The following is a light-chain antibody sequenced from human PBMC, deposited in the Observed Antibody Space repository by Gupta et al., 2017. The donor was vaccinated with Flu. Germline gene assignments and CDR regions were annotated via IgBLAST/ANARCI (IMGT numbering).Light chain of an antibody. CDR3: QQYDTFPHT. V-gene: IGKV4-1*01. Sequence: SLGERVTINCKSSQSILYSSDNKNYLAWYQQKPGQPPKLLFYWASTRASGVPDRFSGSVSGTDFSLTISSLQAEDVAVYYCQQYDTFPHTFGQGTKLEVK. CDR2: WAS. CDR1: QSILYSSDNKNY. J-gene: IGKJ2*01.